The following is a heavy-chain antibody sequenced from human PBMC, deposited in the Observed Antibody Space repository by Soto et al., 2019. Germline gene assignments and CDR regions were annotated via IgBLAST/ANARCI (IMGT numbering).Heavy chain of an antibody. J-gene: IGHJ5*02. CDR2: IYYSGST. V-gene: IGHV4-59*01. CDR1: GGSISSYY. CDR3: ARVWSRRYYGP. D-gene: IGHD4-17*01. Sequence: SETLSLTCTVSGGSISSYYWSWIRQPPGKGLEWIGYIYYSGSTNYNPSLKSRVTISVDTSKNQFSLKLSSVTAADTAVYYCARVWSRRYYGPWGQGTLVTVSS.